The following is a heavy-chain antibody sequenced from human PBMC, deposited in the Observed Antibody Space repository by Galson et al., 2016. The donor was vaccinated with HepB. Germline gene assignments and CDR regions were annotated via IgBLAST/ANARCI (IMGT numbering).Heavy chain of an antibody. CDR3: ARERRQLAAAGLDL. D-gene: IGHD6-13*01. V-gene: IGHV3-11*01. CDR2: ISTGSLSE. J-gene: IGHJ4*02. CDR1: GFPFSAYY. Sequence: SLRLSCAASGFPFSAYYMNWIRQPPGKGLEWVSYISTGSLSEYYAASVRGRFTVSRDNAKNTLFLQMNSLRAEDSAVYYCARERRQLAAAGLDLWGQGILVTVSS.